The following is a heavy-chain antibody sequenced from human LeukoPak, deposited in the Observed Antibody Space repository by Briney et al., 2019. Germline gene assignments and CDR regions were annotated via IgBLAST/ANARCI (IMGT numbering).Heavy chain of an antibody. V-gene: IGHV3-21*04. CDR1: GFTFSSYS. D-gene: IGHD3-22*01. Sequence: GGSLRLSCAASGFTFSSYSMNWVRQAPGKGLEWVSSISSSSSYIYYADSVKGRFTISRDNAKNSLYLQMNSLRAEDTAVYYCARDRTPYYYDSSGPYWGQGTLVTVSS. CDR3: ARDRTPYYYDSSGPY. CDR2: ISSSSSYI. J-gene: IGHJ4*02.